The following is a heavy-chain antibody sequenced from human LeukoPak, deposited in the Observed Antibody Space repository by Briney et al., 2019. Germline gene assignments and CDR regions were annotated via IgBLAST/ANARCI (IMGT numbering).Heavy chain of an antibody. D-gene: IGHD3-10*01. J-gene: IGHJ5*02. Sequence: SETLSLTCTVSGGSISSYYWSWIRQPPGKGLEWIGYIYYSGSTNYNPSLKSRVTISVEMSKNQFSLKLSSVTAADTAGYYLGRVDRVIGWFHPWGQGNPGTVSS. CDR1: GGSISSYY. V-gene: IGHV4-59*01. CDR2: IYYSGST. CDR3: GRVDRVIGWFHP.